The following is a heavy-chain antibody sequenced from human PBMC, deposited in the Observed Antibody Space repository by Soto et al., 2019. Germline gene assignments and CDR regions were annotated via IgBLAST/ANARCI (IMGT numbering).Heavy chain of an antibody. CDR1: GGSISSSSYY. V-gene: IGHV4-39*01. J-gene: IGHJ5*02. Sequence: SETLSLTCTVSGGSISSSSYYWGWIRQPPGKGLEWIGGIYYSGSTYYNPSLKSRVTISVDTSKNQFSLKLSSVTAADTAVYYCARHSSGYYYSIGWFDPWGQGTLVTVSS. D-gene: IGHD3-22*01. CDR3: ARHSSGYYYSIGWFDP. CDR2: IYYSGST.